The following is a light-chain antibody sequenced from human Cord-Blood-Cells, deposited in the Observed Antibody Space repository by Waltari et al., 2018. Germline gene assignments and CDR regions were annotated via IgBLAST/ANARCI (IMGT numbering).Light chain of an antibody. CDR2: QDS. CDR1: KSGAKT. CDR3: QAWDSSTPYV. V-gene: IGLV3-1*01. Sequence: SYALTQPPSVPVPPGTPASITSSGEKSGAKTPCWLQQKPGQSPVRVIYQDSKRPSGIPGRFSGSNSGNTATLTISGTQAMDEADYYCQAWDSSTPYVFGTGTKVTVL. J-gene: IGLJ1*01.